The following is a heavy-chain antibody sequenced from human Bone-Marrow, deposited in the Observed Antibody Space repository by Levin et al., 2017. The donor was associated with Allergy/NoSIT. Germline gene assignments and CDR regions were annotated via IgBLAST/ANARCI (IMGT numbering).Heavy chain of an antibody. CDR3: VKDRHARYYDILNMA. V-gene: IGHV3-23*01. Sequence: PGGSLRLSCAASGFTFINSAMSWVRQAPGKGLEWVSGIGGSGSDTHYADSVKGRFTISRDNSKKTLFLQMNSLRVEDTARYYCVKDRHARYYDILNMAWGQGTLVTVSS. J-gene: IGHJ5*02. CDR2: IGGSGSDT. CDR1: GFTFINSA. D-gene: IGHD3-9*01.